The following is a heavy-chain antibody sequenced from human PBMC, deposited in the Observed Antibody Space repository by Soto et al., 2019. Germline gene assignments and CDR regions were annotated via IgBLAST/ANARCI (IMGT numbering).Heavy chain of an antibody. D-gene: IGHD2-15*01. CDR2: ISGSGGST. CDR3: AKVSFRYCSGGSCYSGAFDI. V-gene: IGHV3-23*01. Sequence: PGGSLRLSCAASGFTFSSYAMSWVRQAPGKGLEWVSAISGSGGSTYYADSVKGRFTISRDNSKNTLYLQMNSLRAEDTAVYYCAKVSFRYCSGGSCYSGAFDIWGQGTMVTVS. CDR1: GFTFSSYA. J-gene: IGHJ3*02.